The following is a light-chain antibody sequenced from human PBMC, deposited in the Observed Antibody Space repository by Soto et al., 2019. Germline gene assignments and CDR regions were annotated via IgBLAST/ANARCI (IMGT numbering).Light chain of an antibody. V-gene: IGKV1-39*01. Sequence: DIQMTQSPSSLSASVGDRVTITCRASQSISSYLNWYQQKPGKAPKLLIYAASSLQSGVPSRFSGSGSGTDFTLTTSSLQPEDFATYYCQQSYSTPQTFGQGTK. CDR1: QSISSY. CDR2: AAS. CDR3: QQSYSTPQT. J-gene: IGKJ1*01.